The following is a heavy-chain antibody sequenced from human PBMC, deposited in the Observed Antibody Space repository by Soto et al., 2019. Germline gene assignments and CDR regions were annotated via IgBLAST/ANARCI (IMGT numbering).Heavy chain of an antibody. Sequence: EVQLVESGGVVVQPGGSLRLSCAASGFTFDDYTMHWVRQAPGKGLEWVSLISWDGGSTYYADSVKGRFTISRDNAKNSLYLQMNSLRAEDTALYYCAKDIVLMGAGYYYGMDVWGQGTTVTVSS. J-gene: IGHJ6*02. D-gene: IGHD2-8*01. V-gene: IGHV3-43*01. CDR2: ISWDGGST. CDR1: GFTFDDYT. CDR3: AKDIVLMGAGYYYGMDV.